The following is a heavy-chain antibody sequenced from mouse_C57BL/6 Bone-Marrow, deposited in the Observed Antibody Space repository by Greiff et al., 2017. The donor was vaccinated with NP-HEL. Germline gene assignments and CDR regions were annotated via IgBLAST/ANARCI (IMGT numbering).Heavy chain of an antibody. Sequence: EVMLVESGGDLVKPGGSLKLSCAASGFTFSSYGMSWVRQTPDKRLEWVATISSGGSYTYYPDSVKGRFTIYIDNAKNTLYLQMSSLKSEDTAMSYYARHNYNWFAYWGQGTLVTVSA. CDR2: ISSGGSYT. CDR3: ARHNYNWFAY. D-gene: IGHD1-3*01. CDR1: GFTFSSYG. V-gene: IGHV5-6*01. J-gene: IGHJ3*01.